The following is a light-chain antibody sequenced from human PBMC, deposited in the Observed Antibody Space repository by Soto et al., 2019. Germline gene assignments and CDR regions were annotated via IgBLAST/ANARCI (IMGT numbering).Light chain of an antibody. J-gene: IGLJ2*01. CDR3: CSYAGSSTFVV. CDR1: SSDVGGYNY. Sequence: QSVLTQPASVSGSPGQSITISCTGTSSDVGGYNYVSWYQQHPGKAPKLMIYDVSKRPSGVSNRFSGSKSGNTASLTISGLQAEDEADYYCCSYAGSSTFVVFGGGTKLTVL. V-gene: IGLV2-23*02. CDR2: DVS.